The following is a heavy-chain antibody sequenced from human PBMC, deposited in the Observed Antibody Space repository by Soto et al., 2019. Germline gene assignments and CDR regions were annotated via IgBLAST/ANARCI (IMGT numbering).Heavy chain of an antibody. V-gene: IGHV1-8*01. CDR2: MNPNSGNT. CDR1: GYTFTSYD. Sequence: GASVKVSCKASGYTFTSYDINWVRQATGQGLEWMGWMNPNSGNTGYAQKFQGRVTMTRNTSISTAYMELSSLRSEDTAVYYCARAAPRNRMTRENPWGQGTLVTVSS. J-gene: IGHJ5*02. D-gene: IGHD4-17*01. CDR3: ARAAPRNRMTRENP.